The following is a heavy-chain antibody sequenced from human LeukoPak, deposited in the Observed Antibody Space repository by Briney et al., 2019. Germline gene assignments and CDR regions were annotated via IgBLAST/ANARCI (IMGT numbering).Heavy chain of an antibody. CDR1: GFTFSSYG. J-gene: IGHJ4*02. CDR2: ISGSGGST. Sequence: GGSLRLSRVASGFTFSSYGMSWVRQAPGKGLEWVSAISGSGGSTYYADSVKGRFTISRDNSKNTLYLQMNSLRAEDTAVYYCAKEGEGRITMVRGAYFDYWGQGTLVTVSS. CDR3: AKEGEGRITMVRGAYFDY. D-gene: IGHD3-10*01. V-gene: IGHV3-23*01.